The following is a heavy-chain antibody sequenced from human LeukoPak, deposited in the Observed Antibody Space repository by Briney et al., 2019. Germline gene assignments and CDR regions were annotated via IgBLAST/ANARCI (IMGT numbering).Heavy chain of an antibody. CDR1: GFTVNSNY. D-gene: IGHD2-2*01. V-gene: IGHV4-34*08. Sequence: GSLRLSCAASGFTVNSNYMTWVRQAPGKGLEWIAEIHRSGTAHYSPSLKSRVTISVDTFNEQISLTMTSVSAADTATYYCVAMPPFRFDPWGQGTLVIVSS. CDR2: IHRSGTA. CDR3: VAMPPFRFDP. J-gene: IGHJ5*02.